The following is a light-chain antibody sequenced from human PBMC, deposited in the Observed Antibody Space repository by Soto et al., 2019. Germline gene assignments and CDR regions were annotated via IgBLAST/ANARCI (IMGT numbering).Light chain of an antibody. CDR3: QQRDNWPPLFT. Sequence: EIVFTQSPATLSLSPGERATLSCRASQSVGRHLAWYQQKVGQAPRLLIYDASNRATGIPARFTGSGSGTDFTLTISSLEPEDFAVYYCQQRDNWPPLFTFGPGTKVDSK. J-gene: IGKJ3*01. CDR1: QSVGRH. CDR2: DAS. V-gene: IGKV3-11*01.